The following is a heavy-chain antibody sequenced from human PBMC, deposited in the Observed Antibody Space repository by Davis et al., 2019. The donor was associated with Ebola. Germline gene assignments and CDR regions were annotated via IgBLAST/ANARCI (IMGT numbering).Heavy chain of an antibody. CDR1: GGSISSYY. D-gene: IGHD3-10*01. CDR2: IYYSGST. V-gene: IGHV4-59*08. CDR3: ARVHHDYGSQGWFDP. J-gene: IGHJ5*02. Sequence: MPSETLSLTCTVSGGSISSYYWSWIRQPPGKGLEWIGYIYYSGSTNYNPSLKSRVTISVDTSKNQFSLKLSSVTAADTAVYYCARVHHDYGSQGWFDPWGQGTLVTVSS.